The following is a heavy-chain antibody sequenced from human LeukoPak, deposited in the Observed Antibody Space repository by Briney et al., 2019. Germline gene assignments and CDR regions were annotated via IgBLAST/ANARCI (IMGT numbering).Heavy chain of an antibody. CDR3: AKDLVAVAAYYYYGMDV. Sequence: PGGSLRLSCAASGFTFSSYGMHWVRQAPGKGLEWVAVISYDGSNKYYADSVKGRFTISRDNSKNTLYLQMNSLRAEDTAVYYCAKDLVAVAAYYYYGMDVWGQGTTVTVSS. J-gene: IGHJ6*02. CDR2: ISYDGSNK. D-gene: IGHD6-19*01. V-gene: IGHV3-30*18. CDR1: GFTFSSYG.